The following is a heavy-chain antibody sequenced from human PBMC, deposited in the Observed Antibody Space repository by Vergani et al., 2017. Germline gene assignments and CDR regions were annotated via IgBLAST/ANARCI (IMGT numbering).Heavy chain of an antibody. CDR1: GFTFSSYS. CDR2: ISSSGSTI. D-gene: IGHD6-19*01. CDR3: ARENRIAVAGTCWFDS. J-gene: IGHJ5*01. Sequence: VQLVESGGGLVKPGGSLRLSCAASGFTFSSYSMNWVRQAPGKGLEWVSYISSSGSTIYYADSVKGRFTISRDNAKNSLYLQMNSLRAEDTAVYYCARENRIAVAGTCWFDSWGQGTLVTVSS. V-gene: IGHV3-21*05.